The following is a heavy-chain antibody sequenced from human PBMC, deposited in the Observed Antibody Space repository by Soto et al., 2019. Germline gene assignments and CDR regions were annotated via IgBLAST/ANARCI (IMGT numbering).Heavy chain of an antibody. CDR1: GCTFSSYW. J-gene: IGHJ4*02. CDR2: INPDGSGT. Sequence: GSLRLSCPAAGCTFSSYWMHWFRQAPGKGLVWVPRINPDGSGTNYAGYVKGRFMILRDNAQNTLYLQMNSLRAEDMVVFYCARGAYDSPKATGYWRQGNLVTVSS. V-gene: IGHV3-74*01. CDR3: ARGAYDSPKATGY. D-gene: IGHD3-16*01.